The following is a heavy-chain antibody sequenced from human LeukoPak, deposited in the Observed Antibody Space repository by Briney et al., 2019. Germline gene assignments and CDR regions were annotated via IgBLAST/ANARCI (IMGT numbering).Heavy chain of an antibody. CDR1: GGSISSGGYY. CDR3: ARFRVEVDKVGYDYDY. CDR2: IYTSGST. Sequence: PSRTLSLTCTVSGGSISSGGYYWSWIRQPAGKGLEWIGRIYTSGSTNYNPSLKSRVTISVDTSKNQFSLKLSSVTAADTAVYYCARFRVEVDKVGYDYDYWGQGTLVTVSS. J-gene: IGHJ4*02. D-gene: IGHD5-12*01. V-gene: IGHV4-61*02.